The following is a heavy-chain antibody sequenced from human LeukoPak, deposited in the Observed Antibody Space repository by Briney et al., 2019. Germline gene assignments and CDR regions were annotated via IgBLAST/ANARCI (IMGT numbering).Heavy chain of an antibody. CDR1: DGSINSFY. Sequence: SETLSLTCTVSDGSINSFYWSWIRQPPGKGLEWIGYIYYSGSTNYNPSLKSRVTISVDASKNQFSLKLSSVTAADTAVYYCARSVYPDYWGQGTLVTVSS. CDR2: IYYSGST. CDR3: ARSVYPDY. V-gene: IGHV4-59*08. D-gene: IGHD1-14*01. J-gene: IGHJ4*02.